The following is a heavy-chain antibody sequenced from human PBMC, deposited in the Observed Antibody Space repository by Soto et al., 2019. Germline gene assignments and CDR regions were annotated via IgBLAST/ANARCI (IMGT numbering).Heavy chain of an antibody. CDR2: IYYSGST. V-gene: IGHV4-39*01. CDR3: ARHIDY. CDR1: GGSISSSSYY. J-gene: IGHJ4*02. Sequence: QLQLQESGPGLVKPSETLSLTCTVSGGSISSSSYYWGWIRQPPGKGLEWIGRIYYSGSTYYNPSLQAGXTISVDTAKNQFSLKLSSVTAADTAVYYCARHIDYWGQGTLVTVSS.